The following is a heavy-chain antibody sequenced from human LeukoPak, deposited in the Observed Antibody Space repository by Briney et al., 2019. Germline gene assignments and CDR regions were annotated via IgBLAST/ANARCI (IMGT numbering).Heavy chain of an antibody. CDR2: IYSGGDT. J-gene: IGHJ4*02. Sequence: GGSLRLSCAASGFSVSSNYLSWVRQAPGKGLEWVSIIYSGGDTFYADSVRGRFIISRDSSKNTVFLQMNSLRAEDTAVYYCARAPTITTVFDSWGQGTLVTVSS. D-gene: IGHD4-17*01. V-gene: IGHV3-53*01. CDR1: GFSVSSNY. CDR3: ARAPTITTVFDS.